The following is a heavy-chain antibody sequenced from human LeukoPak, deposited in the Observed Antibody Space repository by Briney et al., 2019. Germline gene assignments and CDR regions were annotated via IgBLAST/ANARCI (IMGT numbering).Heavy chain of an antibody. D-gene: IGHD2-2*02. V-gene: IGHV1-69*05. Sequence: GASVKVSCKASGGTFSSYAISWVRQAPGQGLEWMGGIIPIFGTANYAQKFRGRVTITTDESTSTAYMELSSLRSEDTAVYYCARAVPGALHCNITSCYSDAYYMDVWGKGTTVTVSS. CDR1: GGTFSSYA. CDR3: ARAVPGALHCNITSCYSDAYYMDV. CDR2: IIPIFGTA. J-gene: IGHJ6*03.